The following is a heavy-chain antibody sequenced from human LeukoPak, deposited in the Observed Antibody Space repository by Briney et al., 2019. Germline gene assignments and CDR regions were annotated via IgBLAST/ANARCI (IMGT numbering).Heavy chain of an antibody. Sequence: GASVKVSCKTSGYTFTSYDINWLRQATGQGPEWMGRVSPNSGDSDYAQKFQGRVTMTRDTSISTAYMELSSLTYEDTAVYYCASYNSYAKWGQGTLVTVSS. V-gene: IGHV1-8*01. CDR2: VSPNSGDS. CDR3: ASYNSYAK. J-gene: IGHJ4*02. CDR1: GYTFTSYD. D-gene: IGHD4-11*01.